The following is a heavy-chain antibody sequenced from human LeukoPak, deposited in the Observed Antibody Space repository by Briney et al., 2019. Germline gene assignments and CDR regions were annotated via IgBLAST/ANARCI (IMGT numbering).Heavy chain of an antibody. CDR1: GGSISSGSYY. V-gene: IGHV4-61*02. J-gene: IGHJ6*02. D-gene: IGHD2-15*01. CDR2: TYTSGST. Sequence: SQTLSLTCTVSGGSISSGSYYWSWIRQPAGKGLEWIGRTYTSGSTNYNPSVKSRVTISVDTSKNQFSLRLSAVTAADTAVYYCAGDRVLVVESGNYNFYGMDVWGLGTTVTVSS. CDR3: AGDRVLVVESGNYNFYGMDV.